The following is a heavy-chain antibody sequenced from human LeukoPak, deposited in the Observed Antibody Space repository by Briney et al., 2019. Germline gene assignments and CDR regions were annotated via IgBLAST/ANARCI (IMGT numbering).Heavy chain of an antibody. CDR1: GGSFSGYY. V-gene: IGHV4-34*01. J-gene: IGHJ5*02. CDR3: ARKKYYDILTGLYNWFDP. CDR2: INHSGST. D-gene: IGHD3-9*01. Sequence: PSETLSLTYAVYGGSFSGYYWSWIRQPPGKGLEWIGEINHSGSTNYNPSLKSRVTISVDTSKNQFSLKLSSVTAADTAVYYCARKKYYDILTGLYNWFDPWGQGTLVTVSS.